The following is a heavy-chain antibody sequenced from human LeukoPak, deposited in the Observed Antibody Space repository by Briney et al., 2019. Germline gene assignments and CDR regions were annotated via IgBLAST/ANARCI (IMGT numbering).Heavy chain of an antibody. Sequence: GSVKDPCKATGYTYRDYYMHWVRQAPGQGREWMGWINSNNCSIHYAQQFQGRAIMTSDRTISTVYMELSSLRSDETAVYSCARELYCSGGSCYTLEYYFYAMDVWGQETTVTVSS. CDR3: ARELYCSGGSCYTLEYYFYAMDV. V-gene: IGHV1-2*02. CDR1: GYTYRDYY. J-gene: IGHJ6*02. CDR2: INSNNCSI. D-gene: IGHD2-15*01.